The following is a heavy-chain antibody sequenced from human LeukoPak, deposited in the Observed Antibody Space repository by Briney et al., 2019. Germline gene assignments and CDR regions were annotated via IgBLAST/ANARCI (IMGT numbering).Heavy chain of an antibody. CDR2: ISYDGSNT. CDR1: GFTFNSYG. CDR3: AKERDISSSWYLSNYFDY. J-gene: IGHJ4*02. V-gene: IGHV3-30*18. Sequence: PGGSLRLSCAASGFTFNSYGMHWVRQAPGKGLEWVAVISYDGSNTYYADSVKGRFTISRDNSKNTLYLQMNSLRAEDTAVYYCAKERDISSSWYLSNYFDYWGQGTLVTVSS. D-gene: IGHD6-13*01.